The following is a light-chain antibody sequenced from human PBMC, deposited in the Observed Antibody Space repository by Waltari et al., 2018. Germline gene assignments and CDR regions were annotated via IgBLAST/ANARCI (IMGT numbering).Light chain of an antibody. V-gene: IGLV7-46*01. CDR1: TGAVTSGHH. Sequence: QAVVTQEPSLTVSPGGTVTLTCASNTGAVTSGHHPYWFQQNPGQSPKTLIYATTKRHSWTPARFSGSLLGGKAALTLSGAQPDDEAVYYCLLSFSGVRLFGGGTKLTVL. J-gene: IGLJ3*02. CDR2: ATT. CDR3: LLSFSGVRL.